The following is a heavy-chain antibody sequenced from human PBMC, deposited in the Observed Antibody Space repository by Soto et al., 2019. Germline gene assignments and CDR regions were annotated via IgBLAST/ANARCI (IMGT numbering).Heavy chain of an antibody. CDR2: LSASGIP. CDR3: VRDSETSSSWSLDY. Sequence: EVQLVESGGGLIQPGGSLRLSCTASGFNVNSDYMNWVRQAPGKGLEWVSALSASGIPFCADSVKGRFTISRDNSKNALYLQMDSLRVEDTAVYYCVRDSETSSSWSLDYWGQGTLVTVSS. D-gene: IGHD6-13*01. V-gene: IGHV3-53*01. CDR1: GFNVNSDY. J-gene: IGHJ4*02.